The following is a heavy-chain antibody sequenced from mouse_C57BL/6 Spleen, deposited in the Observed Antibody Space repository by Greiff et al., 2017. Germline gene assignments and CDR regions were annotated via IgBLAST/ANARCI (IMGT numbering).Heavy chain of an antibody. J-gene: IGHJ2*01. CDR3: ARCPPLMVKTRGDD. Sequence: QVQLKQPGAELVKPGASVKMSCKASGYTFTSYWITWVKQRPGQGLEWIGDISPGSGSTNSNETFKSKATLTVDTSSSTAYMQLSSLTSEDSAVYYCARCPPLMVKTRGDDGGQGTTLTVSS. D-gene: IGHD2-2*01. V-gene: IGHV1-55*01. CDR2: ISPGSGST. CDR1: GYTFTSYW.